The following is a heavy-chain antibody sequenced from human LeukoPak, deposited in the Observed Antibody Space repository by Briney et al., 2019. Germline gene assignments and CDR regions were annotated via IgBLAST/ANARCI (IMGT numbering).Heavy chain of an antibody. Sequence: GGSLRLSCAASGFTFSSYAMSWVRQAPGKGLEWVSAISGSGGSTYYADSVKGRFTISRDNSKDTLYLQMNSLRAEDTAVYYCAKGRYSNYELVPFDPWGQGTLVTVSS. CDR1: GFTFSSYA. CDR3: AKGRYSNYELVPFDP. CDR2: ISGSGGST. D-gene: IGHD4-11*01. V-gene: IGHV3-23*01. J-gene: IGHJ5*02.